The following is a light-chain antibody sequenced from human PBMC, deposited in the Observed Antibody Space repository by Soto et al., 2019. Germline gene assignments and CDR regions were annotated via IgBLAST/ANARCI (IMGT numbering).Light chain of an antibody. Sequence: EIVMTQSPATLSVSPGDRATLSCRASQTVNSNLAWYQQKPGQAPRLLIYGASTRATGIPARFSGSGSGTEFTLTISSLQSEDFEVYYCQQYNNWPRTFGQGIKVDIK. CDR1: QTVNSN. CDR2: GAS. CDR3: QQYNNWPRT. J-gene: IGKJ1*01. V-gene: IGKV3-15*01.